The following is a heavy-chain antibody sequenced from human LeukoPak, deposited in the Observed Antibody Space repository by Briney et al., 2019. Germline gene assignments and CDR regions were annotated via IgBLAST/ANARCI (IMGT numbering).Heavy chain of an antibody. V-gene: IGHV1-2*02. Sequence: ASVKVSCKASGYTFTDYYMHWVRQAPGQGFEWMGWINPNDGDTNYAQKFQGRVTMTRDTSISTAHMEVSRLRSGDTAVYYCARETRRWFDPWGQGTLVTVSS. CDR2: INPNDGDT. CDR3: ARETRRWFDP. J-gene: IGHJ5*02. CDR1: GYTFTDYY.